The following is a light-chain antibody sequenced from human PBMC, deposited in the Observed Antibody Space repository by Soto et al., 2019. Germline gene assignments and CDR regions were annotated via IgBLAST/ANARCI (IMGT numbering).Light chain of an antibody. J-gene: IGLJ2*01. V-gene: IGLV1-47*01. CDR1: RSNIGSNY. Sequence: QSVLTQPPSASETPGQRVTISCSGSRSNIGSNYVYWYQQLTGTAPKLLVYRNNQRPSGVPDRFSGSKSGTSASLAISGLRSEDDADYSCAARDDSQNRMAFGGGTKLTVL. CDR3: AARDDSQNRMA. CDR2: RNN.